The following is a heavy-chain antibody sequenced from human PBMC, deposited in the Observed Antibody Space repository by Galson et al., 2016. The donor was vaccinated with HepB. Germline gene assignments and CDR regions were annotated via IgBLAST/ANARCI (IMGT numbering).Heavy chain of an antibody. D-gene: IGHD3-22*01. J-gene: IGHJ4*02. CDR3: TTAGSGYSPFDY. CDR1: GFTFSNAW. CDR2: IKSKTDGGTT. Sequence: SLRLSCAASGFTFSNAWMSWVRQAPGKGLEWVGRIKSKTDGGTTDYAAPVKGRFTISRDDSKSTLFLQMNSLKTEDTAVYYCTTAGSGYSPFDYWGQGTLVTVSS. V-gene: IGHV3-15*01.